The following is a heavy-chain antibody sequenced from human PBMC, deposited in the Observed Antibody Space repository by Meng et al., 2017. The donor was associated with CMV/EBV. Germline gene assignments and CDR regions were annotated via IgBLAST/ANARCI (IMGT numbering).Heavy chain of an antibody. CDR2: IYWNDDK. Sequence: FSLSTSGVGVGWIRQPPGKALDWLALIYWNDDKRYSPSLKSRLTITKDTSKNQVVLTMTNMDPVDTATYYCARAYCSSTSCYKRYDYWGQGTLVTVSS. V-gene: IGHV2-5*01. J-gene: IGHJ4*02. D-gene: IGHD2-2*02. CDR1: FSLSTSGVG. CDR3: ARAYCSSTSCYKRYDY.